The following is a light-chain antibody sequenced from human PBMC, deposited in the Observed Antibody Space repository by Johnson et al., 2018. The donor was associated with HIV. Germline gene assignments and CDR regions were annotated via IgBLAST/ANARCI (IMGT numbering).Light chain of an antibody. CDR1: SSDIGNNY. J-gene: IGLJ1*01. CDR3: GTWDSSLRVGF. CDR2: DNN. Sequence: QSVLTQPPSVSAAPGQKVTISCSGSSSDIGNNYVSWYQQLPGTAPKLLIYDNNKRPSGIPARFSGSKSGTSATLDITGLQTGDEADYYCGTWDSSLRVGFFGTGTKVTVL. V-gene: IGLV1-51*01.